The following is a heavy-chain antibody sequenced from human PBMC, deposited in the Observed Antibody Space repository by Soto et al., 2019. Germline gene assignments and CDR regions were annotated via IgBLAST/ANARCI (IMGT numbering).Heavy chain of an antibody. J-gene: IGHJ6*02. D-gene: IGHD3-3*01. CDR1: GYTFTSYD. Sequence: QVQLVQSGAEVKKPGASVKVSCKASGYTFTSYDINWVRQATGQGLEWMGWMNPNSGNTGYAQKFQGRVTMTRNTSIGTAYREMSSLRAEGTAVYYCARENPIFGVVVDYYYCYSMDVWGQGTTVTVSS. CDR2: MNPNSGNT. V-gene: IGHV1-8*01. CDR3: ARENPIFGVVVDYYYCYSMDV.